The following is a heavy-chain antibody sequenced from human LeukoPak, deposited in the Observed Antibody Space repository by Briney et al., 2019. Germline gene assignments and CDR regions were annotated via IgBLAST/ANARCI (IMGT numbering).Heavy chain of an antibody. V-gene: IGHV3-23*01. CDR1: GFTFSNYA. CDR2: IWGSGDYT. CDR3: AKDPNGDYVAAFDV. D-gene: IGHD2-8*01. Sequence: GGSLRLSCAASGFTFSNYAMTWVRRAPGKGLEWVSSIWGSGDYTNYADSVRGRVTISRDRTKSTLFLQLNSLRVDDTAVYYCAKDPNGDYVAAFDVWGQGIMVTVSS. J-gene: IGHJ3*01.